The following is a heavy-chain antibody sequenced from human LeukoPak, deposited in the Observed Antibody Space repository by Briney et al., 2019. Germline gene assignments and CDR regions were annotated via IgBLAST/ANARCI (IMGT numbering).Heavy chain of an antibody. CDR2: IRYDGGNK. CDR1: GFTFSSYG. Sequence: GGSLRLSCAASGFTFSSYGMHWVRQAPGKGLEWVAFIRYDGGNKYYADSVKGRFTISRDNSKNTLYLQMNSLRAEDTAVYYCAKDLGYSNYEGKWFDPWGQGTLVTVSS. D-gene: IGHD4-11*01. V-gene: IGHV3-30*02. CDR3: AKDLGYSNYEGKWFDP. J-gene: IGHJ5*02.